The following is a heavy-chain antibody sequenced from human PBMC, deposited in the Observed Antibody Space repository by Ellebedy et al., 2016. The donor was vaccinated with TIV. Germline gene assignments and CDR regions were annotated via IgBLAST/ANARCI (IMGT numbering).Heavy chain of an antibody. CDR2: LYYAGTT. D-gene: IGHD3-22*01. J-gene: IGHJ4*02. Sequence: GSLRLSXTVSGVSITSRSYYWGWIRQAPGKGLEWIGSLYYAGTTYYNPSLRSRVTVSADKSRNQFSLRLTSVTAADTAVYYCASEKTTTYDRFFLYWGQGNLVTVSS. V-gene: IGHV4-39*07. CDR1: GVSITSRSYY. CDR3: ASEKTTTYDRFFLY.